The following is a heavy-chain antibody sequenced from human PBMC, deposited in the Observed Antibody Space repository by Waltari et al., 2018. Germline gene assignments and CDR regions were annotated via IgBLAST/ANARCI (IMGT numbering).Heavy chain of an antibody. Sequence: QDHLVQSGPEVKRPGAPVKVSCKRSGYPLTEFSIHWVRQAPGRGLGLVVGVIPGNGKTIYAHSLRGRVTCTVDTSTDTAYLGLSGLNSDDTAVFYCAAGSGATPLFSFWGQGTLVTVSS. D-gene: IGHD1-26*01. V-gene: IGHV1-24*01. CDR1: GYPLTEFS. J-gene: IGHJ4*02. CDR2: VIPGNGKT. CDR3: AAGSGATPLFSF.